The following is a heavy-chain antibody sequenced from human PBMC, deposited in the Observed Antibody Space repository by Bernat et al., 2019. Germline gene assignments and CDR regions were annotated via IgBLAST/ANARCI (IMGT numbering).Heavy chain of an antibody. D-gene: IGHD3-22*01. CDR1: GFTLSSYW. CDR2: LNSDGSGT. V-gene: IGHV3-74*01. J-gene: IGHJ5*02. Sequence: EVQLVESGGGLVQPGGSLRLSCAATGFTLSSYWMYWVRQAPGKGLVWVSRLNSDGSGTTYADSVRGRFTVSKDNAKNTLFMQMNSLRVEDTAVYYCARNYDTSGYQEGFDPWGQGPLVTVSS. CDR3: ARNYDTSGYQEGFDP.